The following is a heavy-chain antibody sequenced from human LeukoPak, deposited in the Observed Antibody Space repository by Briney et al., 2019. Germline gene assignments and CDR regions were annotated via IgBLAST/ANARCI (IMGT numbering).Heavy chain of an antibody. D-gene: IGHD4-23*01. CDR1: GYTFTNYG. CDR3: AKDYLPVGIPGNYFDY. J-gene: IGHJ4*02. CDR2: ISAYKGDT. Sequence: ASVKVSCKTSGYTFTNYGIAWVRQAPGQGLEWMGWISAYKGDTKYAQKFQGRVTMSTDTSTTTAYMELRSLRSEDTAVYYCAKDYLPVGIPGNYFDYWGQGTLVTVSS. V-gene: IGHV1-18*01.